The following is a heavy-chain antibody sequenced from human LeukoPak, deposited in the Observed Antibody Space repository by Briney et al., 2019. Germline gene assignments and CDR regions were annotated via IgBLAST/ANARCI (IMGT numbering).Heavy chain of an antibody. J-gene: IGHJ6*03. D-gene: IGHD3-10*01. CDR1: GFTFSSYA. V-gene: IGHV3-30*04. CDR3: AKDGYRFGELWGFRDYYYMDV. CDR2: ISFDGRNK. Sequence: PGGSLRLSCAASGFTFSSYAMHWVRQAPGKGLEWVAVISFDGRNKYYADSVKGRFTISRDNSKNTLYLQMNSLRAEDTAVYYCAKDGYRFGELWGFRDYYYMDVWGKGTTVTISS.